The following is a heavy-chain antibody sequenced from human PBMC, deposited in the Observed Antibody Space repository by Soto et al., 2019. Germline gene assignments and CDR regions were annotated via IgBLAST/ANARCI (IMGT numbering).Heavy chain of an antibody. CDR3: ATSFRYFDN. J-gene: IGHJ4*02. V-gene: IGHV3-23*01. CDR2: ISGRGTNT. CDR1: GSISTTTP. Sequence: EVQLLESGGGLVQPGGSLRVSCAASGSISTTTPLSWVRQAPGKGLEWVSTISGRGTNTYYADSVKGRFIISRDNFKNTVHLQMNGLGVEDTAIYYCATSFRYFDNWGQGTRVTVAS.